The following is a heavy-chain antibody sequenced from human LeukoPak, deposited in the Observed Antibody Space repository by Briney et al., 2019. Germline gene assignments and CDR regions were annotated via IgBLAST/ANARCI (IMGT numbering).Heavy chain of an antibody. V-gene: IGHV1-18*01. CDR1: GYTFTHHG. CDR2: ISCYNGDT. D-gene: IGHD3-22*01. CDR3: ARDPSNSSGYLAHFDS. J-gene: IGHJ4*02. Sequence: ASVRVSCKASGYTFTHHGISWVRQAPGQGLEWMGWISCYNGDTMYAQNVQGRVTMTTDTSTRTAYIELRSLRSDDTAMYYCARDPSNSSGYLAHFDSWGQGTLVTVSS.